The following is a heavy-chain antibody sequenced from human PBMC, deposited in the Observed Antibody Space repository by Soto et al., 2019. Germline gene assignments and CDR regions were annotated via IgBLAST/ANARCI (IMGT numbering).Heavy chain of an antibody. V-gene: IGHV3-33*01. J-gene: IGHJ4*02. Sequence: HPGGSLRLSCAASGFTFSSYGMHWVRQAPGKGLEWVAVIWYDGSNKYYADSVKGRFTISRDNSKNTLYLQMNSLRAEDTAVYYCAAFAEITGTAPIDYWGQGTLVTVSS. D-gene: IGHD1-20*01. CDR1: GFTFSSYG. CDR3: AAFAEITGTAPIDY. CDR2: IWYDGSNK.